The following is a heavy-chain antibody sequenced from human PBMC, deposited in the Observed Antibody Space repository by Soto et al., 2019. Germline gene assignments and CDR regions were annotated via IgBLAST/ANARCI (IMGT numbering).Heavy chain of an antibody. CDR3: AKVARIAAAGPLEY. CDR1: GFTFSLFA. Sequence: EVQLLESGGGLVQPGGSLRLSCAAPGFTFSLFAMTWVRQAPGRGLEWVSVVSHSGGTTHYADSVRGRFTISRDNSMNTLYMQMNSLRAEDTAVYYCAKVARIAAAGPLEYWGQGILVTVSS. J-gene: IGHJ4*02. V-gene: IGHV3-23*01. CDR2: VSHSGGTT. D-gene: IGHD6-13*01.